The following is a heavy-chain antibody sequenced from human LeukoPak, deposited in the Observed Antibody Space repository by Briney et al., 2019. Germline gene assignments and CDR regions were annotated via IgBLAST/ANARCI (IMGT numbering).Heavy chain of an antibody. CDR2: ANPSGGST. Sequence: ASVNVSCKASGYTFTIYYMHWVRHAPGQGLEWMGIANPSGGSTSYAQKFQGRVTMTRDTFTSTVYMELSSVRSEDTAVYYCAGEYYRAFDIWGQGTMVTVSS. CDR1: GYTFTIYY. V-gene: IGHV1-46*03. CDR3: AGEYYRAFDI. D-gene: IGHD3-10*01. J-gene: IGHJ3*02.